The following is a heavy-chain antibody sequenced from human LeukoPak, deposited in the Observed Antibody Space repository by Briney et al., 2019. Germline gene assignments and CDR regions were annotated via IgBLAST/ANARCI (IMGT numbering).Heavy chain of an antibody. J-gene: IGHJ3*02. CDR2: INHSGST. CDR1: GGSFSGYY. D-gene: IGHD3-10*01. Sequence: PSETLSLTCAVYGGSFSGYYWSWIRQPPGKGLEWIGEINHSGSTNYNPSLKSRVTISVDTSKNQFSLKLSSVTAADTAVYYCARRTMVRGVIKGRAGGSSFDIWGQGTMVTVSS. V-gene: IGHV4-34*01. CDR3: ARRTMVRGVIKGRAGGSSFDI.